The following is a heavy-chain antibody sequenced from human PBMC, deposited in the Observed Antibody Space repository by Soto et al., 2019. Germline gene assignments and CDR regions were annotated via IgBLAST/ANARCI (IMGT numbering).Heavy chain of an antibody. CDR2: IYHSGST. V-gene: IGHV4-4*02. CDR3: ARDKWEVTDYHGMDV. J-gene: IGHJ6*02. CDR1: GGSISSSNW. Sequence: TLSLTCAVSGGSISSSNWRSWVRQPPGKGLEWIWEIYHSGSTNYNPSIKSRFTISVDKSKNQFALKLSSVTAADTAVYYCARDKWEVTDYHGMDVWGQGTTVTVSS. D-gene: IGHD1-26*01.